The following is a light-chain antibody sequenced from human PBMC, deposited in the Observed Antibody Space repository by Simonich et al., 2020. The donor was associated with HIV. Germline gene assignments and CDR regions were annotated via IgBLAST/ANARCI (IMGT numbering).Light chain of an antibody. CDR1: SSNIGPGYD. CDR3: ATWDDSLSGPV. J-gene: IGLJ3*02. CDR2: AKS. Sequence: QSVLTQPPSVSGAPGQRVTITCTGSSSNIGPGYDVHWYQQLPGTAPKLLIYAKSNRPSGVPDRFSGSKSGTSASLAITGLQAEDEADYYCATWDDSLSGPVFGGGTKLTVL. V-gene: IGLV1-40*01.